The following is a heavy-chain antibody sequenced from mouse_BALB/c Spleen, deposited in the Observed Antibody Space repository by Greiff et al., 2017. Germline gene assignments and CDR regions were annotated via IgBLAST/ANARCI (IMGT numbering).Heavy chain of an antibody. CDR3: ARDGSSYDYAMDY. J-gene: IGHJ4*01. V-gene: IGHV1-82*01. CDR1: GYAFSSSW. D-gene: IGHD1-1*01. CDR2: IYPGDGDT. Sequence: VKLMESGPELVKPGASVKISCKASGYAFSSSWMNWVKQRPGQGLEWIGRIYPGDGDTNYNGKFKGKATLTADKSSSTAYMQLSSLTSVDSAVYFCARDGSSYDYAMDYWGQGTSVTVS.